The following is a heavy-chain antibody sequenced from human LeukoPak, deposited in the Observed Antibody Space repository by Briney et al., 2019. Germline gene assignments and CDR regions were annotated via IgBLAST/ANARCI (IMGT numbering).Heavy chain of an antibody. CDR1: GFTFSNHA. CDR3: AKDLKYTGSLRIADF. V-gene: IGHV3-23*01. CDR2: ISGSGRTT. D-gene: IGHD1-26*01. Sequence: GGSLRLSCAASGFTFSNHAMSWVRQTPGKGLQWVSVISGSGRTTEYADSVKGRFTISRDNSKNMLYVQMNSLRAEDTAVYYCAKDLKYTGSLRIADFWGQGTLVTVSS. J-gene: IGHJ4*02.